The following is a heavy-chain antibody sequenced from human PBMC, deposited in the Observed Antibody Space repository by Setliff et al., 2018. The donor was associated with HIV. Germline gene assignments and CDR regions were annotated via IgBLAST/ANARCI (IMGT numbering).Heavy chain of an antibody. CDR2: IYYSGST. Sequence: SETLSLTCTVSGGSISSYYLSLIRQPPGKGLEWIGYIYYSGSTNYNPSLKSRVTISVDTSKNQFSLKLSSVIAADTAVYYCARIFGDQGYYFGMDVWGQGTTVTVSS. CDR3: ARIFGDQGYYFGMDV. CDR1: GGSISSYY. D-gene: IGHD3-3*01. J-gene: IGHJ6*02. V-gene: IGHV4-59*01.